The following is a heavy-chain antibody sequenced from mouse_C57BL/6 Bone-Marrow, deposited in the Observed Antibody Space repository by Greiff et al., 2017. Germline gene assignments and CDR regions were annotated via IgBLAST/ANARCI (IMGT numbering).Heavy chain of an antibody. Sequence: EVQLVESGPGLVKPSQSLSLTCSVTGYSITSGYYWNWIRQFPGNKLEWMGYISYDGSNNYNPSLKNRISITRDTSKNQFFLKLNSVTTEDTATYFCTRRGSYYFDYWGQGTTLTVSS. J-gene: IGHJ2*01. CDR2: ISYDGSN. CDR3: TRRGSYYFDY. V-gene: IGHV3-6*01. CDR1: GYSITSGYY.